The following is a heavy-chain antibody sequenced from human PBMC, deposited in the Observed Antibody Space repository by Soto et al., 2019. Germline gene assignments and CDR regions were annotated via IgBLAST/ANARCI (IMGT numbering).Heavy chain of an antibody. D-gene: IGHD1-1*01. CDR2: INPNSGGT. CDR1: GYTFTGFH. V-gene: IGHV1-2*02. CDR3: ACTTGTGFDY. Sequence: ASVKVSCRASGYTFTGFHTPWVRPPPGQGLEWTGWINPNSGGTKYAQKFQVRVTMTRDTSISTAYMELSRLRSDDTAVYYCACTTGTGFDYLCQGTLVTVSS. J-gene: IGHJ4*02.